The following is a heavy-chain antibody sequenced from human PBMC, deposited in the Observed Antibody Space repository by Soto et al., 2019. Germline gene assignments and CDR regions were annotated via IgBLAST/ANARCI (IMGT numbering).Heavy chain of an antibody. Sequence: PGGSLRLSCAASGFTFSSYSMNWVRQAPGKGLEWVSYISSSSSTIYYADSVKGRFTISRDDAKNSLYLQMNSLRAEDTAVYYCARDRYCSSTSCPTPHYWGQGTLVTVSS. V-gene: IGHV3-48*01. CDR1: GFTFSSYS. CDR3: ARDRYCSSTSCPTPHY. CDR2: ISSSSSTI. J-gene: IGHJ4*02. D-gene: IGHD2-2*01.